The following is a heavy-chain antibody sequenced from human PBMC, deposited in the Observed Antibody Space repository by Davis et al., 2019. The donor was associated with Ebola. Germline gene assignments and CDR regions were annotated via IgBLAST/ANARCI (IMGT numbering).Heavy chain of an antibody. CDR3: ARGGIAVAAPGAFDI. D-gene: IGHD6-19*01. CDR1: GYTFTRYD. J-gene: IGHJ3*02. V-gene: IGHV1-46*03. Sequence: ASVKVSCKASGYTFTRYDINWVRQAPGQGLEWMGMINPSGGSTSYAQKFQGRVTMTRDTSTSTVYMELSSLRSEDTAVYYCARGGIAVAAPGAFDIWGQGTMVTVSS. CDR2: INPSGGST.